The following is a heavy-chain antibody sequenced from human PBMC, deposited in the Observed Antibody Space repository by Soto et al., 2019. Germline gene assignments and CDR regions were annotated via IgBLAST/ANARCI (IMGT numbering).Heavy chain of an antibody. J-gene: IGHJ4*02. CDR3: ARDAYDSSGSSGYSFDY. Sequence: QVQLQESGPGLVKPSQTLSLTCTVSGGSISSGDYYWNWIRQPPGKGLEWIGYIYSSGSTYYNPALKSRVTISVDTSKNQCSLKLSSVTAADTAVYYCARDAYDSSGSSGYSFDYWGQGTLVTVSS. CDR1: GGSISSGDYY. V-gene: IGHV4-30-4*01. CDR2: IYSSGST. D-gene: IGHD3-22*01.